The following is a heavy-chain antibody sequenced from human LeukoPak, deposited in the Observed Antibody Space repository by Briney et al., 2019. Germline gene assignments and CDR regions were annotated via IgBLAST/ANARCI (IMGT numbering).Heavy chain of an antibody. CDR3: ARGGFLEWLLSSFDY. D-gene: IGHD3-3*01. Sequence: PGGSLRLSCAASGFTFSSYAMHWVRQAPGKGLEWVAVISYDGSNKYYADSVKGRFTISRDNSKNTLYLQMNSLRAEDTAVYYCARGGFLEWLLSSFDYWGQGTLVTVSS. V-gene: IGHV3-30-3*01. CDR2: ISYDGSNK. CDR1: GFTFSSYA. J-gene: IGHJ4*02.